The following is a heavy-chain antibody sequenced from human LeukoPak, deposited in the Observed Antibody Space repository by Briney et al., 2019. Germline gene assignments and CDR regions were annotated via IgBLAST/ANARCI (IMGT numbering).Heavy chain of an antibody. V-gene: IGHV3-30*18. CDR1: GFTFSSYG. D-gene: IGHD6-19*01. CDR2: ISYDGSNK. J-gene: IGHJ4*02. Sequence: GGSLRLSCAASGFTFSSYGMHWVRQAPGKGLEWVAVISYDGSNKYYADSVKGRFTISRDNSKNTLYLQMNSLRAEDTAVYYCAKEPHQVAGPVVFDYWGQGTLVTVSS. CDR3: AKEPHQVAGPVVFDY.